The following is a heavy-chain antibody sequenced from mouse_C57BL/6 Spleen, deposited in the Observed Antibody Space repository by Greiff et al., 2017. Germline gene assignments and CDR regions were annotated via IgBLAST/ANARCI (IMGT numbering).Heavy chain of an antibody. Sequence: EVHLVESGGGLVKPGGSLKLSCAASGFTFSSYAMSWVRQTPEKRLEWVATISDGGSYTYYPDNVKGRFTISRDNAKNNLYLQMSHLKSEDTAMYYCARDRYSAYWGQGTLVTVSA. J-gene: IGHJ3*01. CDR1: GFTFSSYA. V-gene: IGHV5-4*01. CDR3: ARDRYSAY. D-gene: IGHD1-1*01. CDR2: ISDGGSYT.